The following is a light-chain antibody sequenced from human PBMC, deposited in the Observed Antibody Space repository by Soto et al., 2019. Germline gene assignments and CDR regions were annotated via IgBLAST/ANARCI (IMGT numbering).Light chain of an antibody. CDR3: SSSTHSNTVV. J-gene: IGLJ3*02. V-gene: IGLV2-14*01. CDR2: EVT. Sequence: QSVLTQPASVSGSPGQSVILSCSGTSGDIGAYDHVAWFQQHPGKVPKLLLREVTNRPSGVSGRFSGSKSGNTASLTISGLRPEDEADYYCSSSTHSNTVVFGGGTKLTVL. CDR1: SGDIGAYDH.